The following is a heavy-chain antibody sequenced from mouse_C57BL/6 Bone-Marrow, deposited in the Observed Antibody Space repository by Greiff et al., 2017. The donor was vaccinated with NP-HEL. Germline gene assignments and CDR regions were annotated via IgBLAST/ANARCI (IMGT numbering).Heavy chain of an antibody. D-gene: IGHD2-1*01. CDR1: GFTFSSYA. J-gene: IGHJ2*01. CDR3: ARDEGVIGYCDY. V-gene: IGHV5-4*01. Sequence: EVMLVESGGGLVKPGGSLKLSCAASGFTFSSYAMSWVRQTPEQRLAWVATISDGGSYTYYPDNVKGRFTISRDNAKNNLYLQMSHLKSEDTAMYFCARDEGVIGYCDYGGQGTTLTVSS. CDR2: ISDGGSYT.